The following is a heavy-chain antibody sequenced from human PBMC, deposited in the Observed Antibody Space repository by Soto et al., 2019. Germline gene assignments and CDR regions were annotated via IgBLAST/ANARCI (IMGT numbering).Heavy chain of an antibody. J-gene: IGHJ5*02. D-gene: IGHD2-2*02. Sequence: QVQLVQSGAEVKKPGASVKVSCKASGYTFTSYGISWVRQSPGQGLAWMGWLSAYNGNTNYAQKLQGRVTMTTDTSTSTAYMELRSLRSDATAVYYCARSIPDIVVVPAAIESTINWFDPWGQGTLVTVS. CDR1: GYTFTSYG. CDR3: ARSIPDIVVVPAAIESTINWFDP. V-gene: IGHV1-18*04. CDR2: LSAYNGNT.